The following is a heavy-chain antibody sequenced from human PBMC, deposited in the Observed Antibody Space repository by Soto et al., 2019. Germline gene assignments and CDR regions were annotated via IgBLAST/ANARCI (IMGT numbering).Heavy chain of an antibody. Sequence: SLRLSCAASGFTFSSYGMHWVRQAPGKGLEWVAVISYDGSNKYYADSVKGRFTISRDNSKNTLYLQMNSLRAEDTAVYYCAKAIEYHPYYYYGMDVWGQGTTVTVS. D-gene: IGHD2-2*01. CDR1: GFTFSSYG. CDR2: ISYDGSNK. CDR3: AKAIEYHPYYYYGMDV. J-gene: IGHJ6*02. V-gene: IGHV3-30*18.